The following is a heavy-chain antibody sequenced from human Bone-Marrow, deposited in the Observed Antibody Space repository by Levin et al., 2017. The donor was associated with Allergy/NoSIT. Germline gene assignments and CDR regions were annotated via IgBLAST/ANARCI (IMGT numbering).Heavy chain of an antibody. CDR3: AVNYAYFYMDI. J-gene: IGHJ6*03. CDR2: INTNTGNP. V-gene: IGHV7-4-1*02. Sequence: ASVKVSCKASGYTFRNYALNWVRQAPGQGLEWMGQINTNTGNPTYAPGFTGRFVFSLDTAVSTAFLQINNLETEDTAVYYCAVNYAYFYMDIWGKGTTVTVSS. CDR1: GYTFRNYA. D-gene: IGHD5-24*01.